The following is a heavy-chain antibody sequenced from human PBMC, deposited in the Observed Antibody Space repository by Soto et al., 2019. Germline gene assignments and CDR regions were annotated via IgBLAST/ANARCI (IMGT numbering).Heavy chain of an antibody. V-gene: IGHV4-39*01. CDR1: GGSIRSSSSY. D-gene: IGHD3-3*01. CDR3: LRHLTRWDFYMDV. J-gene: IGHJ6*03. Sequence: SETLSLTCTVSGGSIRSSSSYWGWIRQPPGKGLEWIGSIFYSGTTYNNPSLRSRVTISVDTSKNQFSLKLSSVTAADTAVYYCLRHLTRWDFYMDVGGKGTRVTVSS. CDR2: IFYSGTT.